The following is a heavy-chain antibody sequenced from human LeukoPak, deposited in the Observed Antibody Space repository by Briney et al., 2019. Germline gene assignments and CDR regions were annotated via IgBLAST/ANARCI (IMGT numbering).Heavy chain of an antibody. CDR1: GYTFTGYY. J-gene: IGHJ5*02. D-gene: IGHD3-10*01. Sequence: ASVKVSCKASGYTFTGYYMHWVRQAPGQGLEWMGWINPNSGGTNYAQKFQGRVTMTRDTSISTAYMELSRLRSDDTAVYYCARDNGPMARGVILGWFDPWGQGTLVTVSS. CDR3: ARDNGPMARGVILGWFDP. CDR2: INPNSGGT. V-gene: IGHV1-2*02.